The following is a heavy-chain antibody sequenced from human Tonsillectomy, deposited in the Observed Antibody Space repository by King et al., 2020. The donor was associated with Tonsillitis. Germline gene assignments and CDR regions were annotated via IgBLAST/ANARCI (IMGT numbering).Heavy chain of an antibody. CDR2: IYHSGST. CDR3: AKNLPGVWGSYRIFEY. Sequence: QLQESGPGLVKPSGTLSLTCDVSGGSISSSNWRSWVRQPPGKGLEWIGEIYHSGSTNYNPSLKSRVTISVDKSKNQFSLKLSSVTAADTAVYYCAKNLPGVWGSYRIFEYWGQGTLVTVSS. CDR1: GGSISSSNW. D-gene: IGHD3-16*02. J-gene: IGHJ4*02. V-gene: IGHV4-4*02.